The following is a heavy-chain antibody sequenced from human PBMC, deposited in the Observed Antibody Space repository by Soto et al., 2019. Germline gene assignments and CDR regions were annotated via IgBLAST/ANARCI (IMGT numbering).Heavy chain of an antibody. J-gene: IGHJ6*02. CDR3: ARDVVVVAATGYGMDV. CDR2: INPNSGGT. CDR1: GYTFTGYY. Sequence: GASVKVSCKASGYTFTGYYMHWVRQAPGQGLEWMGWINPNSGGTNYAQKFQGRVTMTRDTSISTAYMELSRLRSDDTAVYYCARDVVVVAATGYGMDVCGQGPTVTVYS. V-gene: IGHV1-2*02. D-gene: IGHD2-15*01.